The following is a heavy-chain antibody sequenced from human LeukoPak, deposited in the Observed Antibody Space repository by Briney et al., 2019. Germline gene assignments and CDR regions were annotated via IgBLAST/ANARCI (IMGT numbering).Heavy chain of an antibody. CDR1: GFTFSSYA. Sequence: GGSLRLSCAASGFTFSSYAMSWVRQAPGKGLEWVSAISGSGGSTYYPDSVKGRFTISRDNSKNTLYLQMNSLRAEDTAVYYCAKDGFWSGYYNRAFDYWGQGTLVTVSS. V-gene: IGHV3-23*01. CDR3: AKDGFWSGYYNRAFDY. J-gene: IGHJ4*02. D-gene: IGHD3-3*01. CDR2: ISGSGGST.